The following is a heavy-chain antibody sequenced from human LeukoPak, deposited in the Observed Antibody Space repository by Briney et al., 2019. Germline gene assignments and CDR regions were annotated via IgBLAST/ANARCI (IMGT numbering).Heavy chain of an antibody. Sequence: PSETLSLTCTVSGGSISSSSYYWGWIRQPPGKGLEWIGSIYYSGSTYYNPSLESRVTISVDTSKNQFSMKLSSVTAADTAVYYCARRMGGDYGNWFDPWGQGTLVTVSS. CDR2: IYYSGST. V-gene: IGHV4-39*07. J-gene: IGHJ5*02. CDR3: ARRMGGDYGNWFDP. CDR1: GGSISSSSYY. D-gene: IGHD4-17*01.